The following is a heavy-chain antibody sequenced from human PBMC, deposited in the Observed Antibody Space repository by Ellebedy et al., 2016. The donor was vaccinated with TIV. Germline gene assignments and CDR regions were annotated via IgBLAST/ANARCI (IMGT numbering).Heavy chain of an antibody. CDR1: GYPFTNYD. CDR2: INPNRGVT. J-gene: IGHJ4*02. D-gene: IGHD6-19*01. Sequence: AASVKVSCKASGYPFTNYDINWVRQAPGQGLEWMGWINPNRGVTTYAQKFQGRVAMTRDTSISTAIMELSGLRSDDTAVYYCAKVGSSGWAFFDSWGQGTLVTVS. CDR3: AKVGSSGWAFFDS. V-gene: IGHV1-2*02.